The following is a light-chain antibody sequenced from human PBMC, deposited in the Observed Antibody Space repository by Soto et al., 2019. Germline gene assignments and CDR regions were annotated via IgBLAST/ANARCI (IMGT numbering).Light chain of an antibody. Sequence: EVVMTQSPATLSVSPGERVTLSCRASESVHRNLAWYQQKPGQGPSLLIYYASNRATGVPDRFTGSGSGTEFTLTIISLQSEDFGVYHCQHYSNLPPTFGPGTKVEIK. CDR1: ESVHRN. CDR3: QHYSNLPPT. V-gene: IGKV3-15*01. CDR2: YAS. J-gene: IGKJ3*01.